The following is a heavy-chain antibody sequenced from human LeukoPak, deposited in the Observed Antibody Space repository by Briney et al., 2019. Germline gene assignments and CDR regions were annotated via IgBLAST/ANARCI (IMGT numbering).Heavy chain of an antibody. D-gene: IGHD3-22*01. J-gene: IGHJ1*01. CDR3: ATGEWDSTGYYSGY. Sequence: ASVKVSCKASGYTFTSYDINWVRQATGQGLEWMGWMNTNSGNTGYAQTFQGRVTMTRNNSISTSYMELSSLRSEDTAVYSCATGEWDSTGYYSGYWRQGTLVTVSS. CDR2: MNTNSGNT. CDR1: GYTFTSYD. V-gene: IGHV1-8*01.